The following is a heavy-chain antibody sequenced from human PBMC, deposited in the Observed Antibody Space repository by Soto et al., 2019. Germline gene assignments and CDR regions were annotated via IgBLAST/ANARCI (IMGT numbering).Heavy chain of an antibody. CDR3: VREGGAVY. CDR2: INNDGSST. CDR1: GFTFSTYW. J-gene: IGHJ4*02. Sequence: LRLSCAASGFTFSTYWMHWVRQAPGKGLVWVSRINNDGSSTSYADSVKGRFTISRDNAKNTLYLQMNSLRAEDTAVYYCVREGGAVYWGQGTLVTVSS. D-gene: IGHD1-26*01. V-gene: IGHV3-74*01.